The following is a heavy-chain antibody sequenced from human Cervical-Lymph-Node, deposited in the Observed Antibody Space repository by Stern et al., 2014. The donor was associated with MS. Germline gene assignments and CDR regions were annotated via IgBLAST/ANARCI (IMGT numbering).Heavy chain of an antibody. Sequence: QVQLVQSGAEVKKPGASVKVSCKASGYTFSHYGFSWVRQAPGQGLEWMGLISVYNGDTNYAQKLQGRGTMTTNTSTSNHFLELRSLRSDDTAVYYCAREAPNCSGDPCYPRIDYRGQGTLVTVSS. CDR3: AREAPNCSGDPCYPRIDY. J-gene: IGHJ4*02. CDR2: ISVYNGDT. V-gene: IGHV1-18*01. CDR1: GYTFSHYG. D-gene: IGHD2-15*01.